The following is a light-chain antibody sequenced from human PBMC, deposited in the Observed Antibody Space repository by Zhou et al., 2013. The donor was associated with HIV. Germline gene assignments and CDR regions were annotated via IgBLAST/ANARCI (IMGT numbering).Light chain of an antibody. V-gene: IGKV2-30*02. CDR3: MQGTHWPPIT. CDR1: LSLVHSDGNTY. Sequence: DVVMTQSPLSLPVTLGQPASISCRSSLSLVHSDGNTYLSWFHQRPGQSPRRLIYKVSIRDSGVPDRFSGSGSGTGFTLKISRVEAEDVGVYYCMQGTHWPPITFGQGTRLEIK. J-gene: IGKJ5*01. CDR2: KVS.